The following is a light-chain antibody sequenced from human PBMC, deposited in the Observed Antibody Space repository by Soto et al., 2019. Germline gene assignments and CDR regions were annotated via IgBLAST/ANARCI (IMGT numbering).Light chain of an antibody. J-gene: IGKJ1*01. CDR3: QQYGGSPRT. CDR1: QSVSSN. CDR2: GAS. Sequence: ESVLTQSQATLSVSPGEKVTPSCRASQSVSSNLAWYQQKRGQAPRLLIHGASNRATGIPDRFSGSGSGTDFTLTITRLEPEDFAVYYCQQYGGSPRTFGQGTKVDIK. V-gene: IGKV3-20*01.